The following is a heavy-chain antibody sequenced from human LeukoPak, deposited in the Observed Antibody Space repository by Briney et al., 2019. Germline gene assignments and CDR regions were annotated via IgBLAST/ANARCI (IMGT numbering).Heavy chain of an antibody. CDR2: ISAYNGNT. CDR3: ARDPSLRYFDWYPTFDI. D-gene: IGHD3-9*01. V-gene: IGHV1-18*01. Sequence: VSVKVSCKASGYTFTSYGISWVRQAPGQGLEWMGWISAYNGNTNYAQKLQGRVTMTTDTSTSTAYMELRSLRSDDTAVYYCARDPSLRYFDWYPTFDIWGQGTMVTVSS. CDR1: GYTFTSYG. J-gene: IGHJ3*02.